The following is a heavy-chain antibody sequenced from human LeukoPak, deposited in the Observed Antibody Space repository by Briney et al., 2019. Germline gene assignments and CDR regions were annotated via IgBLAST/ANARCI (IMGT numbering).Heavy chain of an antibody. V-gene: IGHV3-33*03. Sequence: GGSLRLSCTASGSTFSSYGMHWVRQAPGKGLEGVAVIWYDGSNIYYADSVKGRFTISRDNAKNSLYLQMNSLRAEDTAVYYCARNPSYYDILTGYVYYYYYGMDVWGQGTTVTVSS. D-gene: IGHD3-9*01. CDR2: IWYDGSNI. CDR1: GSTFSSYG. CDR3: ARNPSYYDILTGYVYYYYYGMDV. J-gene: IGHJ6*02.